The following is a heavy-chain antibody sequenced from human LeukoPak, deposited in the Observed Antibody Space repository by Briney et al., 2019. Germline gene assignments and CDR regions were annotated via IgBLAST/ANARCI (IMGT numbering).Heavy chain of an antibody. D-gene: IGHD1-26*01. CDR1: GFTFSNYA. Sequence: GGSLRLSCAASGFTFSNYAMNWVRQAPGKGLEWVSSISESGDTTHYADSVKGRFTISRDNAQNTLYLQMDTLRAEDTALYYCAKQWVDCWGQGTLVTVSS. J-gene: IGHJ4*02. CDR2: ISESGDTT. CDR3: AKQWVDC. V-gene: IGHV3-23*01.